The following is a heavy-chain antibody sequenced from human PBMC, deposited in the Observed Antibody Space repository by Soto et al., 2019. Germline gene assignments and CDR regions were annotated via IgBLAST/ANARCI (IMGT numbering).Heavy chain of an antibody. J-gene: IGHJ4*02. Sequence: GGSLRLSCSASGFTFSSYAMHWVRQAPGKGLEYVSAISSNGGSTYYADSVKGRFTISRDNSKNTLYLQMSSLRAEDAAVYYWVKDASADSSGYYYFDYWGQGTLVTVSS. CDR3: VKDASADSSGYYYFDY. CDR2: ISSNGGST. V-gene: IGHV3-64D*06. CDR1: GFTFSSYA. D-gene: IGHD3-22*01.